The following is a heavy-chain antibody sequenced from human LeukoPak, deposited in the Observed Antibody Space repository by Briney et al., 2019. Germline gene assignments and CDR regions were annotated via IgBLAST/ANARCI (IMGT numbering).Heavy chain of an antibody. V-gene: IGHV1-69*01. CDR1: GGTFSSYA. Sequence: GSSVKVSCKASGGTFSSYAISWVRQAPGQGLEWMGGIIPIFGTANYAQKFQGRVTITADESTSTAYTELSSLRSEDTAVYYCARDRVYSGYDRTGTFDYWGQGTLVTVSS. J-gene: IGHJ4*02. CDR2: IIPIFGTA. CDR3: ARDRVYSGYDRTGTFDY. D-gene: IGHD5-12*01.